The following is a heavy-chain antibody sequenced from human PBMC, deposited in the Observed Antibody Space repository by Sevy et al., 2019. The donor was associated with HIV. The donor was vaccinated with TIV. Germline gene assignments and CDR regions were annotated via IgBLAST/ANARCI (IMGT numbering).Heavy chain of an antibody. CDR3: VKDGGSGSGPSAEYFHH. D-gene: IGHD6-19*01. CDR1: GFSFDDYA. CDR2: ISWNSAFI. Sequence: GGSLRLSCAVYGFSFDDYAMHWVRQVPGKGLEWVAGISWNSAFIGYADSVKGRYTISRDNAKNSLYLQINSLIPEDTALYYCVKDGGSGSGPSAEYFHHWGQGTLVTDSS. V-gene: IGHV3-9*01. J-gene: IGHJ1*01.